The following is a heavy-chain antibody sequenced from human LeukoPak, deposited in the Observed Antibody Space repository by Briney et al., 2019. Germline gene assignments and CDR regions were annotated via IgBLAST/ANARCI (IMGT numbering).Heavy chain of an antibody. CDR3: ARRRVVISPGYDY. CDR1: GGSISSSSYY. Sequence: SETLSLTCTVSGGSISSSSYYWGWIRQPPGKGLEWIGSIYYSGSTYYNPSLKSRVTISVDTSKNQFSLKLSSVTAADTAVYYCARRRVVISPGYDYWGQGTLVTVSS. J-gene: IGHJ4*02. V-gene: IGHV4-39*01. D-gene: IGHD3-3*01. CDR2: IYYSGST.